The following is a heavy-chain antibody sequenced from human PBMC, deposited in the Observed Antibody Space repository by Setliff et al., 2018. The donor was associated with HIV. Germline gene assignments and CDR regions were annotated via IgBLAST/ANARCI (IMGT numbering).Heavy chain of an antibody. CDR3: ARGGAFCGRDSCYYLDY. Sequence: PSETLSLTCTVSGDSIDRSNFFWTWIRQHPGKGLEWIGYIYYSGSATYNPSLKCQASISVDTSRNEFSLKLSSVTAADTAVYFCARGGAFCGRDSCYYLDYWGQGNPVTVSS. CDR2: IYYSGSA. D-gene: IGHD2-21*02. J-gene: IGHJ4*02. CDR1: GDSIDRSNFF. V-gene: IGHV4-31*01.